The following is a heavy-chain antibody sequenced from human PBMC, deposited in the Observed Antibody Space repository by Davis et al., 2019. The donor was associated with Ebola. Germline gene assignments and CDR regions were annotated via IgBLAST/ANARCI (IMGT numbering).Heavy chain of an antibody. V-gene: IGHV3-74*01. Sequence: PGGSLRLSCVGSEFTFRSYWFHWVRQAPGKGLEWVSRIDTDGSTTNYADSVRGRFTISRDNAKNTLFLQMNSLRADDTAVYYCARDAGGRAGYWGQGTLVTVSS. CDR1: EFTFRSYW. CDR3: ARDAGGRAGY. J-gene: IGHJ4*02. CDR2: IDTDGSTT.